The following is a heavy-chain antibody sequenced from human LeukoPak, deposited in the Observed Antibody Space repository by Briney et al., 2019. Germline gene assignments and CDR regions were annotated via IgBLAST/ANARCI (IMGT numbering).Heavy chain of an antibody. Sequence: PGGSLRLSCTVSVCTVSSNSMSWVRQARWRGVEGVAFIYSGSSHYSDSVKGRFNISRDNSKNRLYLQMNSLRTEDTAVYYCTRSVREGYFDYWGKGTLVTVS. V-gene: IGHV3-66*03. CDR3: TRSVREGYFDY. CDR1: VCTVSSNS. J-gene: IGHJ4*02. D-gene: IGHD4-23*01. CDR2: IYSGSS.